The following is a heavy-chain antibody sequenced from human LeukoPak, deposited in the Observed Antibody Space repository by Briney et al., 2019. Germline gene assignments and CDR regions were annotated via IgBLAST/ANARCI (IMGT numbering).Heavy chain of an antibody. D-gene: IGHD2-8*01. CDR3: ARGCDTNCFFNDY. J-gene: IGHJ4*02. Sequence: GRSLRLSCAASGFTFSSFNINWVRQAPGKGLEWVSYISSSSGSIYYADSVKGRFSISRDNAKSSVSLHMNSLRDEDTAVYYCARGCDTNCFFNDYWGQGTLVTVSS. CDR2: ISSSSGSI. V-gene: IGHV3-48*02. CDR1: GFTFSSFN.